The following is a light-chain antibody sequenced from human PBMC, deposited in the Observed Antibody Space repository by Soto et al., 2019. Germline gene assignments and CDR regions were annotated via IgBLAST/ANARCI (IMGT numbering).Light chain of an antibody. CDR3: QQCNDWPPLT. V-gene: IGKV3-15*01. J-gene: IGKJ4*01. Sequence: EIVMTQSAATLSVSPGERATLSWRASQSVNINFAWYQQKPGQAPRLLIYGTSTRATGVPASFSGSGSGTEFTLTTSNLQSEDFAVYYCQQCNDWPPLTFGGGTKVDIK. CDR2: GTS. CDR1: QSVNIN.